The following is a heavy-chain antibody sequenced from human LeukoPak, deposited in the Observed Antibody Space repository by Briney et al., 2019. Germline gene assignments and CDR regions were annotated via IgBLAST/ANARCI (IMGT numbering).Heavy chain of an antibody. Sequence: GGSLRLSCATSGFTFSSYAMSWVRQAPGKGLEWVSTISGSGGGTYYADSVKGRFTISRDNSKNTLYLQMNSLRAEDMAGYYCAKGGNCSGGSCYLSTDYWGQGTLATVSS. D-gene: IGHD2-15*01. CDR2: ISGSGGGT. CDR1: GFTFSSYA. CDR3: AKGGNCSGGSCYLSTDY. J-gene: IGHJ4*02. V-gene: IGHV3-23*01.